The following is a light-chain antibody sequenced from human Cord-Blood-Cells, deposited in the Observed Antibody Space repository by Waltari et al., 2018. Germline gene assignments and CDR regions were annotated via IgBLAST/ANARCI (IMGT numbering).Light chain of an antibody. V-gene: IGKV4-1*01. CDR3: QQYYSTRT. Sequence: IVMTQSPDSLAVSLGERATINCKSSQSVLYSSNNNNYLAWYQQKPGQPPKLLIYWASTRESGVPDRFSGSGSGTDFTLTISSLQAEDVAVYYCQQYYSTRTFGQGTKVEIK. J-gene: IGKJ1*01. CDR2: WAS. CDR1: QSVLYSSNNNNY.